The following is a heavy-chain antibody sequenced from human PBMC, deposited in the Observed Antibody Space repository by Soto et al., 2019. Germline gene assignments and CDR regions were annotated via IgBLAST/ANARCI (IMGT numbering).Heavy chain of an antibody. CDR2: ISYDGSNK. Sequence: GGSLSLSCAASGFTFSNYGMHWVRQAPGKGLEWVAVISYDGSNKYYPDSVKGRFTISRDNSKNTLYLQMNSLRAEDTAVYYCAKEKERWLQLLFYWGQGTLVTVSS. CDR3: AKEKERWLQLLFY. CDR1: GFTFSNYG. V-gene: IGHV3-30*18. D-gene: IGHD1-1*01. J-gene: IGHJ4*02.